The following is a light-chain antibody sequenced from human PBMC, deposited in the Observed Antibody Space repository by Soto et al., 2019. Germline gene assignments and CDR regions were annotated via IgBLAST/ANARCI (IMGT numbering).Light chain of an antibody. V-gene: IGKV1-5*03. CDR2: KAS. CDR3: QQYNSYTWT. CDR1: QSISTW. Sequence: DIQMTQSPSTLSASVGDRVTITCRPSQSISTWLAWYQQKPGKAPKLLIYKASSLESGVPPRFSGSGSGTEFTLTISSLQPDDVETYYCQQYNSYTWTFGQGTKVDIK. J-gene: IGKJ1*01.